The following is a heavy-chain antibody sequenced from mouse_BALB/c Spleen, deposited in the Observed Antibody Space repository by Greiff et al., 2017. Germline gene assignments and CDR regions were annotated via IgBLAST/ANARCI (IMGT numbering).Heavy chain of an antibody. J-gene: IGHJ4*01. V-gene: IGHV5-6-5*01. D-gene: IGHD1-1*01. CDR2: ISSGGST. CDR3: ARGAIYYGSSYAMDY. CDR1: GFTFSSYA. Sequence: DVQLQESGGGLVKPGGSLKLSCAASGFTFSSYAMSWVRQTPEKRLEWVASISSGGSTYYPDSVKGRFTISRDNARNILYLQMSSLRSEDTAMYYCARGAIYYGSSYAMDYWGQGTSVTVSS.